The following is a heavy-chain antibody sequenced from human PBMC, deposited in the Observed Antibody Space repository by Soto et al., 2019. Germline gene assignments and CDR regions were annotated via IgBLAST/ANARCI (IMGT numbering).Heavy chain of an antibody. D-gene: IGHD3-10*01. V-gene: IGHV4-39*01. CDR3: ARHPWDYYGSGSHPPFDY. CDR1: GGSISSSSYY. CDR2: IYYSGST. J-gene: IGHJ4*02. Sequence: SETLSLTCTVSGGSISSSSYYWGWIRQPPGKGLEWIGSIYYSGSTYYNPSLKSRVTISVDTSKNQFSLKPSSVTAADTAVYYCARHPWDYYGSGSHPPFDYWGQGTLVTVSS.